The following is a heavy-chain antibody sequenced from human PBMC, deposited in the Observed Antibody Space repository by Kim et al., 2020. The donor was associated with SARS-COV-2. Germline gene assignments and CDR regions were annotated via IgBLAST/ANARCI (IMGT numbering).Heavy chain of an antibody. CDR3: ARGSTQKEGVDY. J-gene: IGHJ4*02. Sequence: SETLSLTCTVSGGSISSGGYYWSWIRQHPGKGLEWIGYIYYSGSTYYNPSLKSRVTISVDTSKNQFSLKLSSVTAADTAVYYCARGSTQKEGVDYCGQGTLVTVSS. CDR2: IYYSGST. CDR1: GGSISSGGYY. V-gene: IGHV4-31*03.